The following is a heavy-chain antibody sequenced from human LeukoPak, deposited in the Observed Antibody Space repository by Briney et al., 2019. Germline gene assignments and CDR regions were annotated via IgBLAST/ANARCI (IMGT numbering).Heavy chain of an antibody. D-gene: IGHD2/OR15-2a*01. CDR3: ARVSFCPRCHFDY. CDR2: ISPDGSSA. Sequence: GGSLRLSCAASGFSFSSYWMHWVRQAPGKGLVWVARISPDGSSALSADSVRGRFTIPRDNADNTLYLQLNSLRAEDTAVYYCARVSFCPRCHFDYWGQGTLVIVSS. J-gene: IGHJ4*02. CDR1: GFSFSSYW. V-gene: IGHV3-74*03.